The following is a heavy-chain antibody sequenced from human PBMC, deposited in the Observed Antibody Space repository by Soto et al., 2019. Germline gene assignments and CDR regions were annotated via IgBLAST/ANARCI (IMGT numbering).Heavy chain of an antibody. Sequence: QVQLVQSGSELKKPGASVKVSCKASGYTFTGYAMHWVRQAPGQRLEWMGWLNAGNGNTKYSQKFQGRFTITRDKAASSAYMELSGLRSEDTAVYYCARGEWSYCRGGSCYYFDYWGQGTLVTVSS. CDR2: LNAGNGNT. CDR1: GYTFTGYA. V-gene: IGHV1-3*01. CDR3: ARGEWSYCRGGSCYYFDY. J-gene: IGHJ4*02. D-gene: IGHD2-15*01.